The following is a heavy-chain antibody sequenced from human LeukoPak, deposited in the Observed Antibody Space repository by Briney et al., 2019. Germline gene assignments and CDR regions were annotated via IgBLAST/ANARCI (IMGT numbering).Heavy chain of an antibody. CDR3: VRELIERTSGSWIDY. CDR2: IWYDGSNK. D-gene: IGHD1-26*01. V-gene: IGHV3-33*01. J-gene: IGHJ4*02. CDR1: GFTFSSYG. Sequence: PGGSLRLSCAASGFTFSSYGMHWVRQAPGKGLEWVAVIWYDGSNKYYADSVKGRFTISRDNSKNTLYLQMNSLRAEDTAVYYCVRELIERTSGSWIDYWGQGTLVTVSS.